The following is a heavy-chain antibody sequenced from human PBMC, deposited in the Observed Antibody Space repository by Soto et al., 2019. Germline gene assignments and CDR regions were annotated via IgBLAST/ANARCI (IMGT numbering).Heavy chain of an antibody. CDR3: ATIAVADTTLDY. CDR2: IYYSGST. J-gene: IGHJ4*02. V-gene: IGHV4-39*01. CDR1: GGSISSSSYY. D-gene: IGHD6-19*01. Sequence: QLQLQESGPGLVKPSETLSLTCTVSGGSISSSSYYWGWIRQPPGKGLEWIGSIYYSGSTYYTPSLKSRVTISVDTSKNQFSLKLSSVTAADTAVYYCATIAVADTTLDYRGQGTLVTGSS.